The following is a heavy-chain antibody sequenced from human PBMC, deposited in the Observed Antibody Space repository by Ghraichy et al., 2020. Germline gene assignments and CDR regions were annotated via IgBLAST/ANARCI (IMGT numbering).Heavy chain of an antibody. J-gene: IGHJ4*02. V-gene: IGHV3-23*01. CDR1: GFTFSSYA. Sequence: SCAASGFTFSSYAMSWVRQAPGKGLEWVSAISGSGGSTYYADSVKGRFTISRDNSKNTLYLQMNSLRAEDTAVYYCSKGGVITLWYFDYWGQGALVTVSS. CDR3: SKGGVITLWYFDY. CDR2: ISGSGGST. D-gene: IGHD3-22*01.